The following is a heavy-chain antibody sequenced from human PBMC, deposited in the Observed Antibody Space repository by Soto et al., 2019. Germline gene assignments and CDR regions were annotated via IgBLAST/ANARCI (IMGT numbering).Heavy chain of an antibody. D-gene: IGHD1-26*01. V-gene: IGHV1-2*02. CDR1: GYNFIDYY. J-gene: IGHJ4*02. CDR2: INPSGGDADI. Sequence: GASVKVSCKASGYNFIDYYMHWVRQAPGQGLEWMGWINPSGGDADIRYAREFQGRMTITTVTSITTVYLELTRLTADDTAVYYCATLGTYWAKPFDFWGQGTLVTVSS. CDR3: ATLGTYWAKPFDF.